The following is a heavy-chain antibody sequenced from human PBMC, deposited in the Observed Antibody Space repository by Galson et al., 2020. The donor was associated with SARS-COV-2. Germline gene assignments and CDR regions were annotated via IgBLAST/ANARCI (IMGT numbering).Heavy chain of an antibody. D-gene: IGHD3-10*01. J-gene: IGHJ5*02. CDR3: ARARESGSGTWFDP. Sequence: ETSETLSLTCAVSGGSISSGRYSWSWIPQPPGKGLARTGHPYHSGSTYYNPSLKSRVTISVDRSKNQFSLKLSSVTAADTAVYYCARARESGSGTWFDPWGQGTLVTVSS. CDR2: PYHSGST. CDR1: GGSISSGRYS. V-gene: IGHV4-30-2*01.